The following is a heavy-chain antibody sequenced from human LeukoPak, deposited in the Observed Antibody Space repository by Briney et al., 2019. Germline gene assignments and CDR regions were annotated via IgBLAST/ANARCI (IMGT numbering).Heavy chain of an antibody. J-gene: IGHJ4*02. CDR2: ITSSGSIT. D-gene: IGHD4-17*01. CDR1: GVPLSDLY. Sequence: GGSLRLSCTASGVPLSDLYMRWLRLSPGKGLEWLSYITSSGSITDYADSVKGRFTISRANAKNTMFLQMNSLRPEDTVMYYCARDPDYGDPEWGQGTLVTVSS. CDR3: ARDPDYGDPE. V-gene: IGHV3-11*01.